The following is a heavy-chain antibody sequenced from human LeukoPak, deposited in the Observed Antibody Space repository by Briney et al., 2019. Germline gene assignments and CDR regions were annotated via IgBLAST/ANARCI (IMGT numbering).Heavy chain of an antibody. Sequence: ASVKVSCKASGYTFTGYYLHWVRQAPGQGLEWMGWINPNSGGTNYAQKFQGRVTMTRDTSITTAYMELSRLRSDDTAVYYCAKSSGDYFFDYWGQGTLVTVSS. CDR3: AKSSGDYFFDY. J-gene: IGHJ4*02. CDR2: INPNSGGT. CDR1: GYTFTGYY. D-gene: IGHD3-22*01. V-gene: IGHV1-2*02.